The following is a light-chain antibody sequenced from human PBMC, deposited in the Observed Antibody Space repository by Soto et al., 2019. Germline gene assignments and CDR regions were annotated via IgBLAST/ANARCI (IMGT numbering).Light chain of an antibody. V-gene: IGKV1-27*01. CDR1: QSIGTC. Sequence: DIQMTQSPSTLSASVGDRVTITCRASQSIGTCLAWYQQNPGKAPKLIIYAASTLHSGVPSRFSGGGSGTEFTLTINSLQPEDVATYYCQKYNSAPLTFGGGTKVDIK. CDR3: QKYNSAPLT. J-gene: IGKJ4*01. CDR2: AAS.